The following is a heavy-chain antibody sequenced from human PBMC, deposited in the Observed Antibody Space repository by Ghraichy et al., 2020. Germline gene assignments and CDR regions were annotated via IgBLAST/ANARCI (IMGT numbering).Heavy chain of an antibody. Sequence: GSLRLSCAASGLILSSYGMHWVRQAPGKGLEWVAVISYDGSNKYYANSVKGRFTISRDNSKNTLYLQMNSLRPADTALYYCAKGHLHYYDSSGYVGYFDYWGQGTLVTVSS. D-gene: IGHD3-22*01. CDR2: ISYDGSNK. J-gene: IGHJ4*02. V-gene: IGHV3-30*18. CDR3: AKGHLHYYDSSGYVGYFDY. CDR1: GLILSSYG.